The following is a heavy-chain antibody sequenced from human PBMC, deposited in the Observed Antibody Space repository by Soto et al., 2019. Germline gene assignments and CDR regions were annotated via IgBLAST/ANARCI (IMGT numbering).Heavy chain of an antibody. Sequence: ASVKVSCKASGYTFTSYAMHWVRQAPGQRLEWMGWINAGNGNTKYSQKFQGRVTITRDTSASTAYMELSSLRSEDTAVYYCARGPLGYCSSTSCYGGGYYFDYWGQGTLVTVPQ. CDR3: ARGPLGYCSSTSCYGGGYYFDY. V-gene: IGHV1-3*01. CDR2: INAGNGNT. D-gene: IGHD2-2*01. CDR1: GYTFTSYA. J-gene: IGHJ4*02.